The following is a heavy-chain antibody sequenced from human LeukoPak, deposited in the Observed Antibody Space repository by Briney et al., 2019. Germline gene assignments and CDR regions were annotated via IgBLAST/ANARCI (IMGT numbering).Heavy chain of an antibody. D-gene: IGHD2-8*02. CDR3: ARDSPYGTAGY. Sequence: GSLRLSCAASGFTFSNYNMNWVRQAPGKGLEWVSSISSSSSYIYYADSVKGRFTISRDNTKNSLYLQMNSLRAEDTAVYYCARDSPYGTAGYWGQGTLVTVSS. J-gene: IGHJ4*02. V-gene: IGHV3-21*01. CDR1: GFTFSNYN. CDR2: ISSSSSYI.